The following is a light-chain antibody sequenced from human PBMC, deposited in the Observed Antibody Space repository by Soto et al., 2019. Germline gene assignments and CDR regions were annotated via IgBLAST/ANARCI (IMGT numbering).Light chain of an antibody. CDR1: ESVSSNY. CDR3: QQYGTSLWT. CDR2: GAS. J-gene: IGKJ1*01. Sequence: EMVLTQSPGTLSLSPGERATLSCRASESVSSNYVAWYQQKPGQAPRLLIYGASSRATGIPDRISGSGSGTDFTLTISRLEPDDFAVYYCQQYGTSLWTFGQGTKVEIK. V-gene: IGKV3-20*01.